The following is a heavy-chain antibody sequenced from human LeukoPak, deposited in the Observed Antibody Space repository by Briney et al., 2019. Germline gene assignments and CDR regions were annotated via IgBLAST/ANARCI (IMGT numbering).Heavy chain of an antibody. CDR3: AKDGGYSSSWYYFDY. V-gene: IGHV3-30*02. D-gene: IGHD6-13*01. CDR1: GFTFSSYG. CDR2: IRYDGSNK. Sequence: PGRSLRLSCAASGFTFSSYGMHWLRQAPAKGLEGVAFIRYDGSNKYYADSVKGRFTISRDNSKNTLYLQMNSLSAEDTAVYYCAKDGGYSSSWYYFDYWGQGTLVTVSS. J-gene: IGHJ4*02.